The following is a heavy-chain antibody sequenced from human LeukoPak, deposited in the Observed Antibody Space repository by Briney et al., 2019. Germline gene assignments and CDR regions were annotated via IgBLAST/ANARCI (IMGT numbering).Heavy chain of an antibody. CDR1: GGSISSSSYY. Sequence: SETLSLTCTVSGGSISSSSYYWGWIRQPPGKGLEWIGEINHSGSTNYNPSLKSRVTISVDTSKNQFSLKLSSVTAADTAVYYCARGGFKNEDARGYSYGYGYWGQGTLVTVSS. V-gene: IGHV4-39*07. D-gene: IGHD5-18*01. CDR2: INHSGST. CDR3: ARGGFKNEDARGYSYGYGY. J-gene: IGHJ4*02.